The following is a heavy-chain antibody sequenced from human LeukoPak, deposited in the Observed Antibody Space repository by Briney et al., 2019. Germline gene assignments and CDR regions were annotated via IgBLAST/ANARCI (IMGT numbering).Heavy chain of an antibody. CDR1: GGSMSHYY. D-gene: IGHD4-11*01. CDR3: TNTNYENFDY. V-gene: IGHV4-59*08. J-gene: IGHJ4*02. CDR2: IYFSGST. Sequence: TETLSLICAVSGGSMSHYYWSWIRQPPGKGLEWIGYIYFSGSTNYNPSLKSRVTISIDASKSQFSLKLSSVTAADTAVYYCTNTNYENFDYWGQGNRVSVSS.